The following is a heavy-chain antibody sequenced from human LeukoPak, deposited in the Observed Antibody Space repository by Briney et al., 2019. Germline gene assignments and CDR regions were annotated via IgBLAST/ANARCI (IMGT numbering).Heavy chain of an antibody. V-gene: IGHV4-34*01. CDR2: INHRGST. CDR3: ARVGVKYGSGRYQSYYMDV. J-gene: IGHJ6*03. D-gene: IGHD3-10*01. CDR1: GGSFSGYY. Sequence: PSETLSLTCAVCGGSFSGYYWSWIRQPPGKGQEWIGEINHRGSTNYNPSLKSRVTISVDTSKNQFSLKLSSVTAADTAVYYCARVGVKYGSGRYQSYYMDVWGKGTTVTVSS.